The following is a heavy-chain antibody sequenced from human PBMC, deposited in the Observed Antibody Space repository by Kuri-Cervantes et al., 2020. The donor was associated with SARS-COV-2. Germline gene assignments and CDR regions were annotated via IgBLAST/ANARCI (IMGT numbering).Heavy chain of an antibody. CDR1: GFTFSDYY. D-gene: IGHD2-21*02. V-gene: IGHV3-11*06. CDR2: ISSSSSYT. J-gene: IGHJ4*02. Sequence: GESLKISCAASGFTFSDYYMSWIRQAPGKGLEWVSYISSSSSYTNYADSVKGRFTISRDNAKNTLYLQMNSLRAEDTAVYYCARGSATADYWGQGTLVTVSS. CDR3: ARGSATADY.